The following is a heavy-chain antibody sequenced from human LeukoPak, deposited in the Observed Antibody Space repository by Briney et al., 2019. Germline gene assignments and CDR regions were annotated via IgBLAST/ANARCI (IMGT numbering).Heavy chain of an antibody. CDR3: AAAPILRGEGGEHYKYGMDV. V-gene: IGHV4-34*08. CDR2: IHHNGTR. CDR1: GFTFSDYY. Sequence: KPGGSLRLSCAASGFTFSDYYMSWIRQAQGKGLEWIGEIHHNGTRNYNPSLKSRVTISADTFKNHFSLIVTSLTAADTAVYYCAAAPILRGEGGEHYKYGMDVWGQGTTVIVSS. D-gene: IGHD2-2*02. J-gene: IGHJ6*02.